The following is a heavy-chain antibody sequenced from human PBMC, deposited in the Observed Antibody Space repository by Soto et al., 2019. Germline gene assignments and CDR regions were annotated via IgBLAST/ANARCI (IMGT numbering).Heavy chain of an antibody. V-gene: IGHV3-23*01. CDR2: ISTTGGNT. CDR3: AKPSGGSYPESRVFDS. D-gene: IGHD1-26*01. CDR1: GFTLYSSA. Sequence: GGSLRLSCAASGFTLYSSAMSWVRQAPGKGLEWVSAISTTGGNTLYADSVKGRLTISRDNSKNTLYLQMNSLRAEDTAIYYCAKPSGGSYPESRVFDSWGQGTRVTVSS. J-gene: IGHJ4*02.